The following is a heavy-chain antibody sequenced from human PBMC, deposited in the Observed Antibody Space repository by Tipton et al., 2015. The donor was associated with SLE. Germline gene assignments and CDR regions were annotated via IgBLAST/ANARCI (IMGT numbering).Heavy chain of an antibody. CDR1: GGSISSINYF. Sequence: TLSLTCTVSGGSISSINYFWGWIRQPPGKGLEWIGAIASRGNTYYNPSLKSRVTVSLDMSKSQFSLKLRSVTAADTAVYYCARLVPPYYEFWSGFPVARRFDPWGQGTLVIVSS. CDR3: ARLVPPYYEFWSGFPVARRFDP. J-gene: IGHJ5*02. CDR2: IASRGNT. D-gene: IGHD3-3*01. V-gene: IGHV4-39*07.